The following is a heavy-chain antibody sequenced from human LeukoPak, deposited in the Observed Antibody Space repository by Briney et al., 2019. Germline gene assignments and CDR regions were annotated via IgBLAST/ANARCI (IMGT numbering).Heavy chain of an antibody. V-gene: IGHV4-31*03. CDR3: AGLSLATSFDY. Sequence: PSETLSLTCTVSGGSISSGGYYWSWIRQHPGKGLEWIGYIYYSGSTYYNPSLKSRVTISVDTSKNQFSLKLSSVTAADTAVYYCAGLSLATSFDYWGQGTLVTVSS. CDR1: GGSISSGGYY. D-gene: IGHD5-12*01. CDR2: IYYSGST. J-gene: IGHJ4*02.